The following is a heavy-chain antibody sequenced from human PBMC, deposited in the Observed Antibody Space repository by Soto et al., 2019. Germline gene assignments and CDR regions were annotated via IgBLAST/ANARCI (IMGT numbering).Heavy chain of an antibody. D-gene: IGHD2-21*02. Sequence: QVQLQESGPGLMKPSQSLSLTCTVSGGSITSDDYYWSWIRQPPGRGLEWIGYIFYSGSTHYNPSIKSRFIISLDTSKKQVSLKLSSVTAADTAVYYCASANCGGDCSYRHDRYYFESWGQGTLVTVSS. V-gene: IGHV4-30-4*01. J-gene: IGHJ4*02. CDR1: GGSITSDDYY. CDR3: ASANCGGDCSYRHDRYYFES. CDR2: IFYSGST.